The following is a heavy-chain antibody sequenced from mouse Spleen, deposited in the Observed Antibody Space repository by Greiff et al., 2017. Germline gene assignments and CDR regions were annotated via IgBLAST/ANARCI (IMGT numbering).Heavy chain of an antibody. D-gene: IGHD2-3*01. V-gene: IGHV1-42*01. CDR1: GYSFTGYY. CDR3: ARGGGIYDGYPWFAY. Sequence: EVQLQQSGPELVKPGASVKISCKASGYSFTGYYMNWVKQSPEKSLEWIGEINPSTGGTTYNQKFKAKATLTVDKSSSTAYMQLKSLTSEDSAVYYCARGGGIYDGYPWFAYWGQGTLVTVSA. J-gene: IGHJ3*01. CDR2: INPSTGGT.